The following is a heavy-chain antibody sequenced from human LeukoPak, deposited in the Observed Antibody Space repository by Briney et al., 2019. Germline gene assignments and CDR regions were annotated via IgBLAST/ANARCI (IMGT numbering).Heavy chain of an antibody. CDR2: ISSSSSYI. D-gene: IGHD5-18*01. CDR3: ASGDTAMVTLDY. V-gene: IGHV3-21*01. Sequence: GGSLRLSCAASGFTFSSYAMGWARQAPGKGLEWVSSISSSSSYIYYADSVKGRFTISRDNAKNSLYLQMNSLRAEDTAVYYCASGDTAMVTLDYWGQGTLVTVSS. J-gene: IGHJ4*02. CDR1: GFTFSSYA.